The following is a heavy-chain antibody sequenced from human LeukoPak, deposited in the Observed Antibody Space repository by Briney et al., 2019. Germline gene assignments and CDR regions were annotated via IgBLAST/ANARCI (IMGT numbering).Heavy chain of an antibody. CDR2: IIPIFGIT. D-gene: IGHD3-10*01. CDR3: ARGGGVRGVITEFDY. Sequence: SVKVSCKVSGDTFRSNAVSWVRQGPRQGLEWMGGIIPIFGITNYAQKFQGRITVTADKSTSTAYMELSSLRSEDTAVYYCARGGGVRGVITEFDYWGQGTLVTVSS. J-gene: IGHJ4*02. V-gene: IGHV1-69*10. CDR1: GDTFRSNA.